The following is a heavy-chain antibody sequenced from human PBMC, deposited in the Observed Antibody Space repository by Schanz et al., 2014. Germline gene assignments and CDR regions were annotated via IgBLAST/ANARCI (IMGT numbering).Heavy chain of an antibody. CDR3: ASADYTNYFDY. D-gene: IGHD4-4*01. CDR2: ISYDGRSK. V-gene: IGHV3-30*03. J-gene: IGHJ4*02. CDR1: GFSFSDYS. Sequence: VQLVESGGGLVKPGGSLRLSCAASGFSFSDYSMSWVRQAPGKGLEWVAVISYDGRSKDYADSVKGRFTISRDNSKNTVFLQMNSLRGEDTAVYYCASADYTNYFDYWGQGTLVTVSS.